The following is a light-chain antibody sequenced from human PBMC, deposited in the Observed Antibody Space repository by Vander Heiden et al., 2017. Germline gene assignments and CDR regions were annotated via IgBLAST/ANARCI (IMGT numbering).Light chain of an antibody. Sequence: EIELTQSPATLSVSPGERVTLSCRASQRVSSYLAWYHQKPGQAPKLLIYDASNMATGVPARFSGSGSGTDFTLTISSLEPEDFAIYYCQQRSSCPLTFGGGTKVEIK. CDR3: QQRSSCPLT. V-gene: IGKV3-11*01. CDR1: QRVSSY. J-gene: IGKJ4*01. CDR2: DAS.